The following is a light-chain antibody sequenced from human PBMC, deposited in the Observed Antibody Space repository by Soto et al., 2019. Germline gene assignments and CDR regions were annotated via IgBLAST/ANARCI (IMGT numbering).Light chain of an antibody. CDR3: QQYDTWPPA. CDR1: QSVSSN. J-gene: IGKJ2*01. CDR2: GAS. Sequence: EVLMTQSPATLSVSPGERATLSCRASQSVSSNLAWYQQKPGQAPRLLIYGASTRAPGIPDRISGSGSGTEFTLTITSLQSEDLAVFFCQQYDTWPPAFGQGTQVEIK. V-gene: IGKV3-15*01.